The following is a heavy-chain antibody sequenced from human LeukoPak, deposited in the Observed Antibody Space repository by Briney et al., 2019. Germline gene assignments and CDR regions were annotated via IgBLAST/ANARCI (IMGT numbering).Heavy chain of an antibody. CDR1: GGSFSGYY. CDR3: ATFGSGSLVSNSY. CDR2: INHSGST. D-gene: IGHD3-10*01. J-gene: IGHJ4*02. Sequence: SETLSITCAVYGGSFSGYYWSWIRQPPGKGLEWIGEINHSGSTNYNPSLKSRVTISVDTSKNQFSLKLSSVTAADTAVYYCATFGSGSLVSNSYWGQGTLVTVSS. V-gene: IGHV4-34*01.